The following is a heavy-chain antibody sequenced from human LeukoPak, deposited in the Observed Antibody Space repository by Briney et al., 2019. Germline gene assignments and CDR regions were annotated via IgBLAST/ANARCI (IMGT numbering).Heavy chain of an antibody. V-gene: IGHV3-69-1*01. J-gene: IGHJ4*02. CDR1: GFTFSSYW. CDR3: ASPNLSGSYWSFWY. D-gene: IGHD1-26*01. CDR2: ISISSDI. Sequence: GGSLRLSCAASGFTFSSYWMNWVRQAPGKGLEWVSSISISSDIYHADSVKGRFTISRDNATNSLYLQMNTLRAEDTAVYYCASPNLSGSYWSFWYWGQGTLVTVSS.